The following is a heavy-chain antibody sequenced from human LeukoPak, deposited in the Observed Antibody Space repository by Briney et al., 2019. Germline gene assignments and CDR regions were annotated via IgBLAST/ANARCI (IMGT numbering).Heavy chain of an antibody. CDR2: ISGSGGST. CDR1: GFTFSSYA. CDR3: AKGRLAATFYFDY. V-gene: IGHV3-23*01. Sequence: GGSLRLSCAASGFTFSSYAMSWVRQAPGKGLEWVSAISGSGGSTYYADSVKGRFTISRDNSKNTLYLQMNGLRAEDTAVYYCAKGRLAATFYFDYWGQGTLVTVSS. D-gene: IGHD2-15*01. J-gene: IGHJ4*02.